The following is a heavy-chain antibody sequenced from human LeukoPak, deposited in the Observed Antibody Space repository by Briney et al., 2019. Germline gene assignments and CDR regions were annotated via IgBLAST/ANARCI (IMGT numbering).Heavy chain of an antibody. Sequence: GASVTVSCKASGYTFTSYAMHLVRQAPGQRLEGMGLIKAGNGNRKYSQKFQGRVTITRDTYASTAYMALSSLRSEDTAVYYCASGYDIVTSYSPLDYWGQGTLVTVSS. CDR2: IKAGNGNR. V-gene: IGHV1-3*01. J-gene: IGHJ4*02. CDR3: ASGYDIVTSYSPLDY. CDR1: GYTFTSYA. D-gene: IGHD3-9*01.